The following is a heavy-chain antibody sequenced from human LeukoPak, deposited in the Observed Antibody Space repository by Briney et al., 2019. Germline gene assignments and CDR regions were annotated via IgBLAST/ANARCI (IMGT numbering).Heavy chain of an antibody. CDR3: ARGGEWELLPAYFQH. D-gene: IGHD1-26*01. CDR2: ISYDRSNK. J-gene: IGHJ1*01. CDR1: GFTFSSYA. V-gene: IGHV3-30-3*01. Sequence: GGSLRLSCAASGFTFSSYAMHWVRQAPGKGLEWVAVISYDRSNKYYADSVKGRFTISRDNSKNTLYLQMNSLRAEDTAVYYCARGGEWELLPAYFQHWGQGTLVTVSS.